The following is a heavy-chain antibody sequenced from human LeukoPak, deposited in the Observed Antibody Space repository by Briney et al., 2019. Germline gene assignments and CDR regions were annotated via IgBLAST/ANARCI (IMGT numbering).Heavy chain of an antibody. Sequence: GSLRLSCAASGFTVSSNYMSWVRQPPGKGLEWIGSIYYSGNTYYNPSLKSRGTISVDTSKNQFSLKLNSVTASDTAVYCARHSCTNGVCYSPSYYSLDVWGQGTTVSVSS. CDR3: ARHSCTNGVCYSPSYYSLDV. D-gene: IGHD2-8*01. J-gene: IGHJ6*02. V-gene: IGHV4-39*01. CDR2: IYYSGNT. CDR1: GFTVSSNY.